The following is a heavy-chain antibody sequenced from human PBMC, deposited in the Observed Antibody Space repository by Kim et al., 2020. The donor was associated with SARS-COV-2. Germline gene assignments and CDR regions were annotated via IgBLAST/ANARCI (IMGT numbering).Heavy chain of an antibody. D-gene: IGHD3-22*01. CDR2: INHSGST. Sequence: SETLSLTCAVYGVSFSGYYWSWIRQPPGKGLEWIGEINHSGSTNYNPSLKSRVTISVDTSKNKFSLKLSSVTAADTAVYYCARRLYRSSGYFRYWGQGTLVTVSS. CDR1: GVSFSGYY. CDR3: ARRLYRSSGYFRY. V-gene: IGHV4-34*01. J-gene: IGHJ4*02.